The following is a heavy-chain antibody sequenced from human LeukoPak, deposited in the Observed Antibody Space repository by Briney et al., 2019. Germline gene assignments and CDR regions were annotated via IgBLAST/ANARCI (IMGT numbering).Heavy chain of an antibody. CDR2: ISGSGGST. CDR1: GFTFSSYA. Sequence: SGGSLRLSCAASGFTFSSYAMSWVRQAPGKGLEWFSAISGSGGSTYYADSVKGRFTISRDNSKNTLDLQMNSLRAEDTAVYYCVRLGKEMATIGIWGQGTMVTVSS. D-gene: IGHD5-24*01. CDR3: VRLGKEMATIGI. J-gene: IGHJ3*02. V-gene: IGHV3-23*01.